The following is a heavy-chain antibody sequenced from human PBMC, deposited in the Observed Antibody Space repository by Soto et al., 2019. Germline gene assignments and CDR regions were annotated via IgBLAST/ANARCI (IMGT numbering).Heavy chain of an antibody. J-gene: IGHJ5*02. CDR3: AKDRMRITSWFDP. CDR1: GFTFSSYA. CDR2: ISGSGGST. D-gene: IGHD1-20*01. Sequence: GGSLRLSCAASGFTFSSYAMSWVRLAPGKGLEWVSAISGSGGSTYYADSVKGRFTISSDNSKNTLYLQMNSLRAEDTAVYYCAKDRMRITSWFDPWGQGTQVTVSS. V-gene: IGHV3-23*01.